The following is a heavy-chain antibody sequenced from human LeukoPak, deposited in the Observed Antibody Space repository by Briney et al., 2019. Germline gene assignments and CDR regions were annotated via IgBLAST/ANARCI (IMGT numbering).Heavy chain of an antibody. V-gene: IGHV3-48*03. D-gene: IGHD5-18*01. CDR1: AFTFSSYE. Sequence: GGSLRLSCAASAFTFSSYEMIWVRQAPGKGLKWVSYITTSGSTIYYADSVKGRFTISRDNAKNSLYLQMNSLRAEDTAVYYCARVDTTTHKTDHWGQGTLVTVSS. J-gene: IGHJ4*02. CDR2: ITTSGSTI. CDR3: ARVDTTTHKTDH.